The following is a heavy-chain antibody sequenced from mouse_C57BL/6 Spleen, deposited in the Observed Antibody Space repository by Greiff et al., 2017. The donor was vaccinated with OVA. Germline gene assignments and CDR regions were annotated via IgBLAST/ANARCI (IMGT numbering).Heavy chain of an antibody. Sequence: VKLMESWAELVRPGASVTLSCKASGYTFTDYEMHWVKQTPVHGLEWIGAIDPETGGTAYNQKFKGKAILTADKSSSTAYMELRSLTSEDSAVYYCTRPAWFAYWGQGTLVTVSA. CDR3: TRPAWFAY. CDR1: GYTFTDYE. V-gene: IGHV1-15*01. CDR2: IDPETGGT. J-gene: IGHJ3*01.